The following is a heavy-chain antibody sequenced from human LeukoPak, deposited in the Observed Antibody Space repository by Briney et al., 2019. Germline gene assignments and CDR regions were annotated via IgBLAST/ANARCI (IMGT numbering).Heavy chain of an antibody. V-gene: IGHV4-31*03. CDR1: GGSISSGDYY. Sequence: SETLSLTCTVSGGSISSGDYYWSWIRQPPGMGLEWIGYIYYSGSTYYNPSLKSRVTISVDTSKNQFSLKLSSVTAADTAVYYCARDVYCSGRSCYYDAFDIWGQGTMVTVSS. J-gene: IGHJ3*02. CDR3: ARDVYCSGRSCYYDAFDI. D-gene: IGHD2-15*01. CDR2: IYYSGST.